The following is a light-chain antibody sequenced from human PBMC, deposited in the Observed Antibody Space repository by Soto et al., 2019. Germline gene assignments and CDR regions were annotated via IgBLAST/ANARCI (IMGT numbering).Light chain of an antibody. J-gene: IGLJ2*01. CDR3: NSYAGTNNFVV. V-gene: IGLV2-8*01. CDR1: SSDVGAYNY. Sequence: QSVLTQPPSASGSPGQSVTISCTGTSSDVGAYNYVSWYQQHPGKAPKLMIYEVTKRPSGVPDRFSGSKSGNTASLTVSGLQAEDEADYYCNSYAGTNNFVVFGGGTQLTVL. CDR2: EVT.